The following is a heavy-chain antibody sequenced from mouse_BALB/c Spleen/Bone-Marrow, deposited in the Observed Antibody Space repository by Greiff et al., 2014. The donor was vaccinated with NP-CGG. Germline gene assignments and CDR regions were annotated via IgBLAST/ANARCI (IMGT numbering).Heavy chain of an antibody. CDR3: ARQGGTEYYAMDY. D-gene: IGHD3-3*01. CDR1: GFTFSDYY. Sequence: EVQVVESGGGLVQPGGSLKLSCATSGFTFSDYYMYWVRQTPEKRLEWVAYISNGGGSTYYPDTVKGRFTISRDNAKNTLYLQMSRLKSEDTAMYYCARQGGTEYYAMDYWGQGTSVTDSS. CDR2: ISNGGGST. J-gene: IGHJ4*01. V-gene: IGHV5-12*02.